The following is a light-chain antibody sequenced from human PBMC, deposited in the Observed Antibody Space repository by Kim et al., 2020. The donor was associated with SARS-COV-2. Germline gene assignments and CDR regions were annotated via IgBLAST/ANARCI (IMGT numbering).Light chain of an antibody. V-gene: IGLV3-19*01. CDR2: GKN. Sequence: AVGQRVRITCQGDSLRNYYASWYQQKPGQAPVVVIYGKNNRLSGIPDRFSGSTSGNTASLTITGAQAEDDADYYCNSRDSSTNHLVFGGGTQLTVL. CDR1: SLRNYY. CDR3: NSRDSSTNHLV. J-gene: IGLJ2*01.